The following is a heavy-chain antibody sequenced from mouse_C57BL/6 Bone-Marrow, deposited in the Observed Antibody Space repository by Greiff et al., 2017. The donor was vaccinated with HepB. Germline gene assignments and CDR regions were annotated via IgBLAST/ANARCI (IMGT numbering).Heavy chain of an antibody. CDR3: ARERVGTTVVAPVFDY. CDR1: GYTFTSYG. J-gene: IGHJ2*01. CDR2: IYPRSGNT. D-gene: IGHD1-1*01. V-gene: IGHV1-81*01. Sequence: QVQLQQSGAELARPGASVKLSCKASGYTFTSYGISWVKQRTGQGLEWIGEIYPRSGNTYYNEKFKGKATLTADKSSSTAYMELRSLTSEDSAVYFCARERVGTTVVAPVFDYWGQGTTLTVSS.